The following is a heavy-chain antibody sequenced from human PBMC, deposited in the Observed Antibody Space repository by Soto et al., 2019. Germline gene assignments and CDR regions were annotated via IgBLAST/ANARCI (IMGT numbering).Heavy chain of an antibody. CDR1: GGSISSYY. CDR3: ARTAYSSGWYLGDY. V-gene: IGHV4-59*01. CDR2: IYYSGST. D-gene: IGHD6-19*01. Sequence: SXTLSLTCTVSGGSISSYYWSWIRQPPGNGLEWIGYIYYSGSTNYNPSLKSRVTISVDTSKNQFSLKLSSVTAADTAVYYCARTAYSSGWYLGDYWGQGTLVTVSS. J-gene: IGHJ4*02.